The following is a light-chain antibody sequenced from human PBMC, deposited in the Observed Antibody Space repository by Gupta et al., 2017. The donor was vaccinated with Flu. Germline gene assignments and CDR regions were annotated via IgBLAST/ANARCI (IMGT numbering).Light chain of an antibody. CDR3: QKDNGAPIT. Sequence: VGDRVTITCRASQGISNSLAWYQQKPGKVPELLIYAASTLQSGVPSRFSGSGSGTDFSLTISSLQPEDVATYYCQKDNGAPITFGQGTKVDMK. CDR2: AAS. V-gene: IGKV1-27*01. CDR1: QGISNS. J-gene: IGKJ3*01.